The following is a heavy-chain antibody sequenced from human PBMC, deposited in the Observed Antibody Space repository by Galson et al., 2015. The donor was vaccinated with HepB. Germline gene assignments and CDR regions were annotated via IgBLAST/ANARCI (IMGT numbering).Heavy chain of an antibody. D-gene: IGHD5-24*01. V-gene: IGHV3-30-3*01. CDR1: GFTFSSYA. Sequence: LRLSCAASGFTFSSYAMHWVRQAPGKGLGWVAVISYDGSNKYYADSVKGRFTISRDNSKNTLYLQMNSLRAEDTAVYYCARVPLEMATITLYYFDYWGQGTLVTVSS. CDR2: ISYDGSNK. CDR3: ARVPLEMATITLYYFDY. J-gene: IGHJ4*02.